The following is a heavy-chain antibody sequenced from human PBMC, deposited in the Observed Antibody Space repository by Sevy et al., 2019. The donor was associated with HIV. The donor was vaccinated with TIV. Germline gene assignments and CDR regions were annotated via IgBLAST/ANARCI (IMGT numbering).Heavy chain of an antibody. CDR3: ARDPYDGSFGAFDI. J-gene: IGHJ3*02. CDR2: IRHDGRDK. CDR1: NFIFRNYW. D-gene: IGHD3-3*01. V-gene: IGHV3-7*01. Sequence: WGSLRLSCAASNFIFRNYWMSWVRQAPGKGLEWVANIRHDGRDKKYVGSVEGRFAISRDNAKNSLLLQMNSLRVEDTAVYYCARDPYDGSFGAFDIWGRGTVVTVSS.